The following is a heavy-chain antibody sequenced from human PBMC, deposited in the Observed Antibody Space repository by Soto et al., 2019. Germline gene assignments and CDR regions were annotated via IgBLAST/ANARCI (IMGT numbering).Heavy chain of an antibody. J-gene: IGHJ4*02. CDR3: ARGKNSFDF. V-gene: IGHV3-72*01. CDR2: VRPKVQRYTT. Sequence: EVQLVESGGGLVQPGGSLRLSCAASGFTFSDHYMDWVRQAPGKGLEWVGRVRPKVQRYTTEYAASVKGRFTVSRDDSKNSLYLQMNSLKIDDTAVYYCARGKNSFDFWGQGTLVTVSS. CDR1: GFTFSDHY.